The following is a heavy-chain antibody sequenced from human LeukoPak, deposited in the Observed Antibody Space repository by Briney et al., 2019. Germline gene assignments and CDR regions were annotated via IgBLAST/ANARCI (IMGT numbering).Heavy chain of an antibody. D-gene: IGHD4-17*01. J-gene: IGHJ4*02. CDR2: IYYSGST. CDR1: GGSISSYY. Sequence: PAETLSLTCAASGGSISSYYWSWIRQPPGKGLEWVAYIYYSGSTKYNPSFKSRVTISVGTSKTQFSMKLSSVAAADTAGDYCARGDYGDDGLYFDYWGWGTGVPVSA. CDR3: ARGDYGDDGLYFDY. V-gene: IGHV4-59*08.